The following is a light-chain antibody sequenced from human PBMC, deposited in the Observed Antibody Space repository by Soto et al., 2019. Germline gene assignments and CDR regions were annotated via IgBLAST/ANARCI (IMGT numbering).Light chain of an antibody. V-gene: IGKV3-20*01. CDR1: QSVSSSY. CDR2: GAS. CDR3: QQYGSSPRT. Sequence: PGERATLSCRASQSVSSSYLAWFQQKPGQAPRLLIYGASSRATGIPDRFSGSGSGTDFTLTISRLEPEDFAVYYCQQYGSSPRTFGQGTKV. J-gene: IGKJ1*01.